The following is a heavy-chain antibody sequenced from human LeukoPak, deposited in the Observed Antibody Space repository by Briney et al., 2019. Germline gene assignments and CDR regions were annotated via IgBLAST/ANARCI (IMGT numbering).Heavy chain of an antibody. V-gene: IGHV1-46*01. CDR2: INPSGGST. D-gene: IGHD3-22*01. CDR3: ARFGVYDSSVSDGFDI. J-gene: IGHJ3*02. Sequence: ASVKVSCKASGYTFTSYYMHWVRQAPGQGLEWMGIINPSGGSTSYAQKFQGRVTMTRDTSTSTVYMELSSLRSEDTAVYYCARFGVYDSSVSDGFDIWGQGTMVTVSS. CDR1: GYTFTSYY.